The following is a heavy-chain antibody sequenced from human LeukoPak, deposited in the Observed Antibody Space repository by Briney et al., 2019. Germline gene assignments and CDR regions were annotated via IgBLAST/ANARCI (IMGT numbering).Heavy chain of an antibody. CDR1: GFTVSSNY. D-gene: IGHD5-12*01. CDR2: ISSSSSYI. J-gene: IGHJ6*03. Sequence: GGSLRLSCAASGFTVSSNYMSWVRQAPGKGLEWVSSISSSSSYIYYADSVKGRFTISRDNAKNSLYLQMNSLRAEDTAVYYCASNVATIFYYYMDVWGKGTTVTVSS. V-gene: IGHV3-21*01. CDR3: ASNVATIFYYYMDV.